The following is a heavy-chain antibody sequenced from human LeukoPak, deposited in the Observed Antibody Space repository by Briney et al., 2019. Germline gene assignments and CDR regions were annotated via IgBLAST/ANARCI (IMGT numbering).Heavy chain of an antibody. J-gene: IGHJ3*02. CDR1: GYTFTSYD. CDR2: MNPNSGNT. D-gene: IGHD4-23*01. CDR3: ARDGVRWELSSAFDI. Sequence: ASVKVSCKASGYTFTSYDINWVRQATGQGLEWMGWMNPNSGNTGYAQKLQGRVTMTTDTSTSTAYMELRSPRSDDTAVYYCARDGVRWELSSAFDIWGQGTMVTVSS. V-gene: IGHV1-8*02.